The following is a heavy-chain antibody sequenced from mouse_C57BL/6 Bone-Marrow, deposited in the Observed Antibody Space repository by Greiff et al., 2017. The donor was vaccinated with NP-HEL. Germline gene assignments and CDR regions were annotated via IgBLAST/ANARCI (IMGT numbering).Heavy chain of an antibody. V-gene: IGHV1-82*01. D-gene: IGHD1-1*01. CDR1: GYAFSSSW. CDR3: ARTGSSY. CDR2: IYPGDGDT. J-gene: IGHJ2*01. Sequence: QVQLQQSGPELVKPGASVKISCKASGYAFSSSWMNWVKQRPGQGLEWIGRIYPGDGDTNYNGKFKGKATLTADKSSSTAYMQLSSLTSEDSAVYFCARTGSSYWGQGTTLTVSS.